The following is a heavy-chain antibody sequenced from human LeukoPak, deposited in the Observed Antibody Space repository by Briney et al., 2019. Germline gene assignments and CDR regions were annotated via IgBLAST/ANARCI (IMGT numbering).Heavy chain of an antibody. CDR1: GGSISSYY. D-gene: IGHD3-3*01. J-gene: IGHJ4*02. CDR3: AGGGVLRFLEHLDY. Sequence: PSETLSLTCTVSGGSISSYYWSWIRQPPGKGLEWIGYIFYSGNTNYNPSLKSRVTISVDTSKNQFSLKLSSVTAADTAVYYCAGGGVLRFLEHLDYWGQGTLVTVSS. V-gene: IGHV4-59*01. CDR2: IFYSGNT.